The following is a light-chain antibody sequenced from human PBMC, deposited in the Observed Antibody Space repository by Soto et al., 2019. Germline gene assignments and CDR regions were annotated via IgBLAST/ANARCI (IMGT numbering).Light chain of an antibody. CDR3: ATWDDILSGVL. V-gene: IGLV1-47*02. Sequence: QSVLTQPPSASGTPGQRVTISCSGSSSNIGYNYVYWYQQLPGTAPKLLIYSNNQRPSGVPDRFSGSKSGTSASLAISGLRSEDEADYYCATWDDILSGVLFGGGTKLTVL. CDR1: SSNIGYNY. CDR2: SNN. J-gene: IGLJ2*01.